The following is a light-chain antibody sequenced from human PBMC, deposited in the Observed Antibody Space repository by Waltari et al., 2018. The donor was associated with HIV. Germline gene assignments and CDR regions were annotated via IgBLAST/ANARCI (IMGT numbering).Light chain of an antibody. CDR3: QQYNNWPPWT. J-gene: IGKJ1*01. CDR2: DAS. Sequence: EIVMTQSPATLSVSPGERATLSCRASQSISSNLAWYQQRLGQAPRLLIYDASIRATGIPARFSGSGSGTEFTLNISSLQSEDFAVYYCQQYNNWPPWTFGQVTKVEIE. CDR1: QSISSN. V-gene: IGKV3-15*01.